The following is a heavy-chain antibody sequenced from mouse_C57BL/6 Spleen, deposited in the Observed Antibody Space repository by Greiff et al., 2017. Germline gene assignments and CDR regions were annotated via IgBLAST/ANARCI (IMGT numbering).Heavy chain of an antibody. CDR2: IRLKSDNYAT. Sequence: EVHLVESGGGLVQPGGSMKLSCVASGFTFSNYWMNWVRQSPEQGLEWVAQIRLKSDNYATHYAESVKGRFTISRDESKSSVYLQMNNLRAEDTGIYYCTGSSTVTGYWGQGTTLTVSS. D-gene: IGHD1-1*01. CDR1: GFTFSNYW. J-gene: IGHJ2*01. V-gene: IGHV6-3*01. CDR3: TGSSTVTGY.